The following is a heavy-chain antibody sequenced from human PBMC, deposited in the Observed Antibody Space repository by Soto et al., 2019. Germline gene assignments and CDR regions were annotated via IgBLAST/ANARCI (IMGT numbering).Heavy chain of an antibody. J-gene: IGHJ4*02. CDR2: ISAYNANA. V-gene: IGHV1-18*01. CDR1: GYTFRNFG. CDR3: ASENSYFDY. Sequence: QIQLLQSGAEVKKPGASVKVTCKASGYTFRNFGISGVRQAPGQGLEWMGWISAYNANANYAQKFQGRLTMTADTSTSTAYMELRSLRSDDTAVYYCASENSYFDYWGQGTLVTVSS.